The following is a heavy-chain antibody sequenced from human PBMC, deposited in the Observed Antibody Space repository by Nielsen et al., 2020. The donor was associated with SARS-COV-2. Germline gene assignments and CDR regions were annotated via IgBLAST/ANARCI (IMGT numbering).Heavy chain of an antibody. J-gene: IGHJ6*02. CDR1: GGSFSGYY. CDR3: ARGDVTIFGVVISTGRYYYGMDV. CDR2: INHSGST. Sequence: SETLSLTCAVYGGSFSGYYWSWIRQPPGKGLEWIGEINHSGSTNYNPSLKSRVTISVDTSKNQFSLKLSSVTAADTAVYYCARGDVTIFGVVISTGRYYYGMDVWGQGTTVTVSS. D-gene: IGHD3-3*01. V-gene: IGHV4-34*01.